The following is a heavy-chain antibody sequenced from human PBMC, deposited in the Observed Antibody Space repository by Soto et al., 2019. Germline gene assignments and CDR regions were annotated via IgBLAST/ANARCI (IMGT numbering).Heavy chain of an antibody. Sequence: GGSLRLSCVTSGFTFDNYAMHWLRQPPGKGLEWMTIIWADGTKKYYADAVKGRFTISKDDSKKTLYLQMDNLRPEDTAVYYCARGTNNWNYDTFDYWGQGAMVTVYS. CDR3: ARGTNNWNYDTFDY. CDR1: GFTFDNYA. CDR2: IWADGTKK. V-gene: IGHV3-33*01. D-gene: IGHD1-7*01. J-gene: IGHJ4*02.